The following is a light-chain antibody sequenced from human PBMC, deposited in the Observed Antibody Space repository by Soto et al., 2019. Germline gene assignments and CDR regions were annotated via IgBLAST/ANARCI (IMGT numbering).Light chain of an antibody. CDR2: ADN. V-gene: IGLV1-44*01. Sequence: SVLTQPPSASGTPGQRGSLSCSGSSSNIGSNSVQWHQQLPGTAPNLLIYADNQRPSGVPDRFSGSKSGTSASLAITGLQSGDEADYYCAAWDDSLNGFVFGTGTKVTVL. J-gene: IGLJ1*01. CDR1: SSNIGSNS. CDR3: AAWDDSLNGFV.